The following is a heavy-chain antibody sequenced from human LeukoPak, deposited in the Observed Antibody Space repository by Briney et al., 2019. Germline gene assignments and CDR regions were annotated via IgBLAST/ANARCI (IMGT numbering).Heavy chain of an antibody. CDR2: ISYDGSNK. D-gene: IGHD6-13*01. V-gene: IGHV3-30*03. J-gene: IGHJ4*02. CDR3: ARSGTYQHSSSYDY. Sequence: GRSLRLSCAASGFTFSSYGMHWVRQAPGKGLEWVAVISYDGSNKYYADSVKGRFTISRDNSKNTLYLQMNSLRAEDTAVYYCARSGTYQHSSSYDYWGQGTLVTVSS. CDR1: GFTFSSYG.